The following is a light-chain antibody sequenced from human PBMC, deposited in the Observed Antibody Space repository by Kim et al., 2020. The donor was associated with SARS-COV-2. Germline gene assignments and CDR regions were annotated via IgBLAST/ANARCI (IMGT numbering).Light chain of an antibody. Sequence: PGQCITISGAGTRSDVGGYNYVSWYQQHPGKAPKLMIYDVSNRPSGVSNRFSGSKSGNTASLTISGLQAEDEADYYCSSYTSSSPVFGGGTQLTVL. CDR3: SSYTSSSPV. J-gene: IGLJ2*01. CDR1: RSDVGGYNY. CDR2: DVS. V-gene: IGLV2-14*03.